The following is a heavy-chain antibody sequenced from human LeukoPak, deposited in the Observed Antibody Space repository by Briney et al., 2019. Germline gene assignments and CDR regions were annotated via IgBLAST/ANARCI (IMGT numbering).Heavy chain of an antibody. CDR2: MNPNSGNT. Sequence: ASVKVSCKASGYTFTRYDINWVRQATGQGREWMGWMNPNSGNTGYAQKFQGRVTMTRNTSISTAYMELSSLRSEDTAVYYCARVERITIFGVVSYYFDYWGQGTLVTVSS. CDR1: GYTFTRYD. D-gene: IGHD3-3*01. CDR3: ARVERITIFGVVSYYFDY. V-gene: IGHV1-8*01. J-gene: IGHJ4*02.